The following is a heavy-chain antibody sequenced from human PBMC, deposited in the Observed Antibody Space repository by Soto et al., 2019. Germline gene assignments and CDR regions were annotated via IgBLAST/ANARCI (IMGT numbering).Heavy chain of an antibody. CDR3: TRDGCSGGSCYSRY. V-gene: IGHV3-49*03. CDR2: IRSKAYGGTT. D-gene: IGHD2-15*01. CDR1: GFTFGDYA. J-gene: IGHJ4*02. Sequence: GSLRLSCTASGFTFGDYAMSWFRQAPGKGLEWVGFIRSKAYGGTTEYAASVKGKFTISRDDSKSIAYLQMNSLKTEVTAVYYCTRDGCSGGSCYSRYWGQGTLVTVSS.